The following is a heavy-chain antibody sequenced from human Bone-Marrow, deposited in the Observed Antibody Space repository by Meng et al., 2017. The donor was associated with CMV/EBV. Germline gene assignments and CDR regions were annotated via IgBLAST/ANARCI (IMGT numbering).Heavy chain of an antibody. Sequence: NASGYAFTVFYMHWLRQAPGHGLEWMGWVSPSTGGSRIAQKFQGRVTMSRDMSINTAYMEVTDLRSDDTAVYYCARDALQLRHNWFDPWGQGTLVTVSS. D-gene: IGHD6-13*01. V-gene: IGHV1-2*02. CDR1: GYAFTVFY. CDR2: VSPSTGGS. J-gene: IGHJ5*02. CDR3: ARDALQLRHNWFDP.